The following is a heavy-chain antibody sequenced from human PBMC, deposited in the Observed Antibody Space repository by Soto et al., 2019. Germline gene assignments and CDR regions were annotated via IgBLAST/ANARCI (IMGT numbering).Heavy chain of an antibody. V-gene: IGHV1-69*12. Sequence: QVQLVQSGAEVKKPGSSVKVSCKASGGTFSSYAISWVRQAPGQGLECMGGIIPIFGTANYAQKFQGRVTITADESTSTAYMELSSLRSDDTAVYYCARATHCSGGSCYYYYGMDVWGQGTTVTVSS. CDR3: ARATHCSGGSCYYYYGMDV. CDR1: GGTFSSYA. J-gene: IGHJ6*02. D-gene: IGHD2-15*01. CDR2: IIPIFGTA.